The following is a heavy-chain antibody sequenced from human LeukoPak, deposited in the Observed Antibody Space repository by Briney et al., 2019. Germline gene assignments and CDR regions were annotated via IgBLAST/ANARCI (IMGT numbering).Heavy chain of an antibody. CDR2: ISYDGSNK. Sequence: PGRSLRLSCAASGFTFSSYAMHWVRQAPGKGLKWVAVISYDGSNKYYADSVKGRFTISRDNSKNTLYLQMNSLRAEDTAVYYCARDPSYGDWTYFDYWGQGTLVTVSS. J-gene: IGHJ4*02. CDR3: ARDPSYGDWTYFDY. V-gene: IGHV3-30-3*01. D-gene: IGHD4-17*01. CDR1: GFTFSSYA.